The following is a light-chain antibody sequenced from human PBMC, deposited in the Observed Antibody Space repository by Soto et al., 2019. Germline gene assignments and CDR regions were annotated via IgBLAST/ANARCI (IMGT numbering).Light chain of an antibody. CDR2: AAS. CDR3: QQYGSSGT. J-gene: IGKJ1*01. V-gene: IGKV1D-12*01. CDR1: QGISSW. Sequence: DIQMTQSPSSVSASLGYRSTITCRASQGISSWLAWYQQKPGKAPKLLIYAASSLQSGVPSRFSGSGSGTDFTLTISRLEPEDFAVYYCQQYGSSGTFGQGTTVDIK.